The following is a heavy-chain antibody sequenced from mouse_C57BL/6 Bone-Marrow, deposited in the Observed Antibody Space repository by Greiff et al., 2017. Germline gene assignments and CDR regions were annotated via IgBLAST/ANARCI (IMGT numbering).Heavy chain of an antibody. Sequence: QVQLKESGPELVKPGASVKISCKASGYSFTSYYIHWVKQRPGQGLEWIGWIYPGSGNTKYNEKFKGKATLTADTSSSTAYMQLSSLTSEDSAVYYCARGVNYYGSPNYWGQGTTLTVSS. D-gene: IGHD1-1*01. CDR3: ARGVNYYGSPNY. V-gene: IGHV1-66*01. CDR2: IYPGSGNT. J-gene: IGHJ2*01. CDR1: GYSFTSYY.